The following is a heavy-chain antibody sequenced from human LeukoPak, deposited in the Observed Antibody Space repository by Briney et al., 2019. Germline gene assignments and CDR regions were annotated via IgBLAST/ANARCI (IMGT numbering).Heavy chain of an antibody. CDR3: TRGGSEGFDP. J-gene: IGHJ5*02. Sequence: GGSLRLSCAASGFTFSSYDMHWVRQPTGKGLEWVSAIGKADDPYYAGSVKGRFTISRENAKNSLYLQMNSLRAGDTAVYYCTRGGSEGFDPWGQGTLVTVSS. CDR2: IGKADDP. CDR1: GFTFSSYD. V-gene: IGHV3-13*05.